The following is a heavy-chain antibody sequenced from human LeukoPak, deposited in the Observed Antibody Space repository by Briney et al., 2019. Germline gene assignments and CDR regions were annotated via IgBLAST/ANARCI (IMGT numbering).Heavy chain of an antibody. Sequence: PGGSLRLSCTASGFTFGDYAMSWVRQAPGKGLEWVGFIRSKAYGGTTEYAASVKGRFTISRDDSKSIAYLQMNSLKTEDTAVYYCTRDAAMDNFDYWGQGTLVTVSS. CDR1: GFTFGDYA. CDR2: IRSKAYGGTT. CDR3: TRDAAMDNFDY. D-gene: IGHD5-18*01. J-gene: IGHJ4*02. V-gene: IGHV3-49*04.